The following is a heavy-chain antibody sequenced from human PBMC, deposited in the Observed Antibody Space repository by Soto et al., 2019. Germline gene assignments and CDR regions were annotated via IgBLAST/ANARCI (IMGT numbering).Heavy chain of an antibody. Sequence: QSGAEVKKPGASVTVSCKAFEYSFTGHYLHWVRLAPGQGLEWMGWIDPKSGDTNYAKKFQDRFTMTSDTSVSTAYMDLHSLTSDYTAIYYCAREYGKSGSDNFDPWGQGTLVTVSP. J-gene: IGHJ5*02. CDR2: IDPKSGDT. CDR3: AREYGKSGSDNFDP. V-gene: IGHV1-2*02. CDR1: EYSFTGHY. D-gene: IGHD3-3*01.